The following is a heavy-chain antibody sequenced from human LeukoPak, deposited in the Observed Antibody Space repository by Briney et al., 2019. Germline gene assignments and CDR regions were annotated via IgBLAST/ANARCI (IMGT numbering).Heavy chain of an antibody. J-gene: IGHJ5*02. D-gene: IGHD3-10*01. Sequence: SETLSLTCAVYGGSLSGYYWSWIRQPPGKGLEWIGEINHSGSTNYNPSLKSRVTISVDTSKNQFSLKLSSVTAADTAVYYCARVRNPYYYGSGSKLNWFDPWGQGALVTVSS. CDR1: GGSLSGYY. V-gene: IGHV4-34*01. CDR2: INHSGST. CDR3: ARVRNPYYYGSGSKLNWFDP.